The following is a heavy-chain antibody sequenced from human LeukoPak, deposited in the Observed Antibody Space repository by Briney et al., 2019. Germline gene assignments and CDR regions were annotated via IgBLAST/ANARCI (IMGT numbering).Heavy chain of an antibody. Sequence: ASVKVSCKASGYTFTSYGISWVRQAPGQGLEWMGWISAYNGNTNYAQKLQGRVTMTTDTSTSTAYMELRSLRSDDTAVYYCARDDYDSSGYYYPYYFDYWGQGTLVAVSS. CDR3: ARDDYDSSGYYYPYYFDY. CDR1: GYTFTSYG. V-gene: IGHV1-18*01. CDR2: ISAYNGNT. J-gene: IGHJ4*02. D-gene: IGHD3-22*01.